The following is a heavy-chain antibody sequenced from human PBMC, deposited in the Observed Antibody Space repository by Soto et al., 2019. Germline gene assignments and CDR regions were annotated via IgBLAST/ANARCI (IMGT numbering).Heavy chain of an antibody. CDR2: IYYSGST. D-gene: IGHD3-9*01. CDR3: ARAQTYYDILTGYYPLGFDY. J-gene: IGHJ4*02. Sequence: SETLSLTCPVSGGSISSYYWSWIRQPPGKGLEWIGYIYYSGSTNYNPPLKSRVTISVDTSKNQFSLKLSSVTAADTAVYYCARAQTYYDILTGYYPLGFDYWGQGTLVTVSS. CDR1: GGSISSYY. V-gene: IGHV4-59*01.